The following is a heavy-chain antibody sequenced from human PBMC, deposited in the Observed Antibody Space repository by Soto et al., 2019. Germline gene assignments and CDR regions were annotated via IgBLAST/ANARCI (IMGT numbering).Heavy chain of an antibody. CDR1: GGSISSSNW. CDR3: ARDFRAYYDILTGYTSYYYGMDV. Sequence: SETLSLTCAVSGGSISSSNWWSWVRQPPGKGLEWIGEIYHSGSTNYNPSLKSRVTISVDKSKSQFSLKLSSVTAADTAVYYCARDFRAYYDILTGYTSYYYGMDVWGQGTTVTVSS. J-gene: IGHJ6*02. V-gene: IGHV4-4*02. CDR2: IYHSGST. D-gene: IGHD3-9*01.